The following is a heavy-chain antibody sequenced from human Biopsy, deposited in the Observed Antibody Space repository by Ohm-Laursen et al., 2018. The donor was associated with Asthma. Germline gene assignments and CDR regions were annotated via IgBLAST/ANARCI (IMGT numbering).Heavy chain of an antibody. J-gene: IGHJ4*02. CDR1: GFSFSDCY. D-gene: IGHD6-13*01. CDR2: ISSRGSNL. V-gene: IGHV3-11*01. CDR3: ARGYSTSWYFGY. Sequence: SLRLSCSASGFSFSDCYMMWIRQAPGKGLEWVAYISSRGSNLYYADSVKGRFTISRDNPKKSVYLQLDSLRVEDTAVYYCARGYSTSWYFGYWGQGTVVTVSS.